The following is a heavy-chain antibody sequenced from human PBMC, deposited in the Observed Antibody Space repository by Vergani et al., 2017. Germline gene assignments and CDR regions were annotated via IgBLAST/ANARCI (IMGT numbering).Heavy chain of an antibody. V-gene: IGHV4-31*11. Sequence: QVQLQESGPGVVKPSQTLSLTCAVSGGSISSGDHCWTWIRQRPGKGLEWIGYIFYSGTTYDNPSLRSRLTISVDTSQNQFSLKLRSVTAADTAVYYCARDGGEYDKDALDVWGQGTKVTVTS. D-gene: IGHD2-21*01. J-gene: IGHJ3*01. CDR3: ARDGGEYDKDALDV. CDR1: GGSISSGDHC. CDR2: IFYSGTT.